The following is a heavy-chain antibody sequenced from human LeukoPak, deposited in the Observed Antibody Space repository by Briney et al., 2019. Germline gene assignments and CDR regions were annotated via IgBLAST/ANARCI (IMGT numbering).Heavy chain of an antibody. Sequence: SETLSLTCAVYGGSFSGYYWSWIRQPPGKGLEWIGSIYYSGSTYYNPSLKSRVTISVDTSKNQFSLKLSSVTAADTAVYYCAILPGGIAAAGTRYYYYYYMDVWGKGTTVTVSS. CDR2: IYYSGST. V-gene: IGHV4-34*01. CDR1: GGSFSGYY. J-gene: IGHJ6*03. D-gene: IGHD6-13*01. CDR3: AILPGGIAAAGTRYYYYYYMDV.